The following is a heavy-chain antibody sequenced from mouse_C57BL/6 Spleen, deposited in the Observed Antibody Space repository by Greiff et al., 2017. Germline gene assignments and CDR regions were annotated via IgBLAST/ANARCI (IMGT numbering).Heavy chain of an antibody. CDR2: IYPGDGDT. CDR1: GYAFSSSW. J-gene: IGHJ1*03. Sequence: QVQLKESGPELVKPGASVKISCKASGYAFSSSWMNWVKQRPGKGLEWIGRIYPGDGDTNYNGKFKGKATLTADKSSSTAYMQLSSLTSEDSAVYFCARSEAYWYFDVWGTGTTVTVSS. V-gene: IGHV1-82*01. CDR3: ARSEAYWYFDV.